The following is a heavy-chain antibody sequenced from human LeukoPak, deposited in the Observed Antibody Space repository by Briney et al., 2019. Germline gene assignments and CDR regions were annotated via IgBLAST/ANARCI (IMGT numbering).Heavy chain of an antibody. J-gene: IGHJ4*02. CDR1: GGSISSYY. Sequence: SETLSLTCTVSGGSISSYYWDWIRQPPGKGLEWIGYISYSGSTNYNPSLKSRVTLSLDTSKNQFSLNLRSVTAADTAVYYCARGFDSKSTYFDYWGQGTLVIVS. V-gene: IGHV4-59*01. CDR2: ISYSGST. CDR3: ARGFDSKSTYFDY. D-gene: IGHD5-12*01.